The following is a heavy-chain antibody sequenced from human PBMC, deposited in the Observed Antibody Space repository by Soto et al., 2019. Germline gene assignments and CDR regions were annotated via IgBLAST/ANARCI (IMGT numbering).Heavy chain of an antibody. D-gene: IGHD1-26*01. J-gene: IGHJ6*02. CDR2: IYYSGIA. Sequence: LSLTCSVSGGSLSRYYWTWIRQPPGEGLQYIGYIYYSGIANYNPSLKRRVTISVDTSKNQISLKVKSVTDADPADYYCARGVGEQLCSLAGRYYYYEMDVWGQGTTVTVSS. V-gene: IGHV4-59*01. CDR1: GGSLSRYY. CDR3: ARGVGEQLCSLAGRYYYYEMDV.